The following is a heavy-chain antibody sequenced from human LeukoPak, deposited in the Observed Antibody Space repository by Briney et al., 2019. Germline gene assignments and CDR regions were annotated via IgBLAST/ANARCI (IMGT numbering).Heavy chain of an antibody. J-gene: IGHJ4*02. CDR2: ISYDGSNK. Sequence: GGSLRLSCAASGFTLSTYAMHWVRQAPGKGLEWVAVISYDGSNKYYTDSVKGRFSISRDISKKTLFLQMNSLRAEDTAVYYCARGRLQWLVLDYWGQGTLVSVSS. CDR1: GFTLSTYA. V-gene: IGHV3-30*04. D-gene: IGHD6-19*01. CDR3: ARGRLQWLVLDY.